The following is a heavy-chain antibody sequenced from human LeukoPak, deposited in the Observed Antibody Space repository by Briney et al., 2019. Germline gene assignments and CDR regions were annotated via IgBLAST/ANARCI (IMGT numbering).Heavy chain of an antibody. CDR1: GDSISSGDYY. Sequence: SETLSLTCTVSGDSISSGDYYWSWIRQPAGKGLEWIGRISSSGSTNYNPSLKSRVTISVDTSKNQFSLKLSSVTAADTAVYYCARGLPVRRIAAAGTSLTRVERRIPYYFDYWGQGTLSPSPQ. J-gene: IGHJ4*02. CDR2: ISSSGST. CDR3: ARGLPVRRIAAAGTSLTRVERRIPYYFDY. D-gene: IGHD6-13*01. V-gene: IGHV4-61*02.